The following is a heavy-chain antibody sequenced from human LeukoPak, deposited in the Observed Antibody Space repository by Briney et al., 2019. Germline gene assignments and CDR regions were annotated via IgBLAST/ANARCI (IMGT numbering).Heavy chain of an antibody. CDR2: ISGSGGST. V-gene: IGHV3-23*01. CDR1: GFTFSSYA. CDR3: AKRGRQGLGDYVFRDYYYMDV. Sequence: PRGSLRLSCAASGFTFSSYAMSWVRQAPGKGLEWVSAISGSGGSTYYADSVKGRFTISRDNSKNTLYLQMNSLRAEDTAVYYCAKRGRQGLGDYVFRDYYYMDVWGKGTTVTVSS. D-gene: IGHD4-17*01. J-gene: IGHJ6*03.